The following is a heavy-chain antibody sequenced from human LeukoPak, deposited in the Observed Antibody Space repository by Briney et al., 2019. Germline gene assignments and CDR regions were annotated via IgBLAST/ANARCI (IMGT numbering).Heavy chain of an antibody. J-gene: IGHJ4*02. D-gene: IGHD2/OR15-2a*01. V-gene: IGHV5-51*01. CDR2: IYPDDSDT. CDR1: GYSFNIYW. CDR3: ARAGCNRWDGVDY. Sequence: ESLKISCKGSGYSFNIYWIGWVRQMPGKGLEWMGIIYPDDSDTRYSPSFQGQVTISADKSISTAYLQWSSLQASDSAMYYCARAGCNRWDGVDYWGQGTLVTVSS.